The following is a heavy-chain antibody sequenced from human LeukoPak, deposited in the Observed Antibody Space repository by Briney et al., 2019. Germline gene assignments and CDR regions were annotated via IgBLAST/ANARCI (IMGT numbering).Heavy chain of an antibody. V-gene: IGHV3-74*01. CDR3: ARDGLYYYDSSGYYVY. D-gene: IGHD3-22*01. Sequence: GGSLRLSCAASGFTFSSYWVHWVRHAPGKGVVWVSRIKSDGSSTSYADSEKGRFTIPRDNAKNTLYLQMNSLRAEDTAVYYCARDGLYYYDSSGYYVYWGQGTLVTVSS. J-gene: IGHJ4*02. CDR2: IKSDGSST. CDR1: GFTFSSYW.